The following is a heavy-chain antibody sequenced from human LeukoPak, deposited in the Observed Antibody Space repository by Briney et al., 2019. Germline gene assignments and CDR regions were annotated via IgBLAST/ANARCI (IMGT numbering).Heavy chain of an antibody. CDR2: ISGSGGST. CDR3: AKDSTYYYGSGSFPHDY. J-gene: IGHJ4*02. Sequence: GALRLSCAASGFTFSSYSMNWVRQAPGKGLEWVSAISGSGGSTYYADSVKGRFTISRDNSKNTLYLQMNSLRAEDTAVYYCAKDSTYYYGSGSFPHDYWGQGTLVTVSS. D-gene: IGHD3-10*01. CDR1: GFTFSSYS. V-gene: IGHV3-23*01.